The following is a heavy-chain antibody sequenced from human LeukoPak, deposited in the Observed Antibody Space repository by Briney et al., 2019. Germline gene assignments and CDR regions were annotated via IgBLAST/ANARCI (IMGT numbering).Heavy chain of an antibody. CDR3: ARGEQLGAHIFYYYMDV. CDR1: GYTFTSYD. CDR2: MNPNSGNT. Sequence: ASVKVSCKASGYTFTSYDINWVRQATGQGLEWMGWMNPNSGNTGYAQKFQGRVTITRNTSISTAYMELSSLRSEDTAVYYCARGEQLGAHIFYYYMDVWGKGTTVTVSS. D-gene: IGHD6-6*01. V-gene: IGHV1-8*03. J-gene: IGHJ6*03.